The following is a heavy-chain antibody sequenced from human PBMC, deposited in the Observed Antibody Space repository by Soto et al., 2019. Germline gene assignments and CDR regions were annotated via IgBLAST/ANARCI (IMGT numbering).Heavy chain of an antibody. CDR1: GGSLSSNS. CDR3: ARLERSADY. V-gene: IGHV1-69*04. Sequence: QVQLVQSGPEVKKPGSTVRVACKTSGGSLSSNSLSWVRQAPGQGLEWMGRFIPVVGVVNYAQKFKGRVTISADTVTNTAYMVLNSLGSDDTAVYYCARLERSADYWGQGNLVTVSS. D-gene: IGHD3-3*01. J-gene: IGHJ4*02. CDR2: FIPVVGVV.